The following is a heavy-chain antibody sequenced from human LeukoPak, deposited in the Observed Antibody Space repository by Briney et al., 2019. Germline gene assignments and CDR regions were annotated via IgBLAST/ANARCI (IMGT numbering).Heavy chain of an antibody. CDR2: INHSGST. Sequence: SETLSLTCAVYGGSFSGYYWSWIRQPPGKGLEWIGEINHSGSTNYNPSLKSRVTISVDTFKNQFSLKLSSVTAADTAVYYCALSGCSSTSCFTFDPWGQGTLVTVSS. J-gene: IGHJ5*02. V-gene: IGHV4-34*01. CDR1: GGSFSGYY. D-gene: IGHD2-2*01. CDR3: ALSGCSSTSCFTFDP.